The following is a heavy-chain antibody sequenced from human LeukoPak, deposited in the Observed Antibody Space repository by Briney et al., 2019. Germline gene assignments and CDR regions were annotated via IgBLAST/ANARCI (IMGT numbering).Heavy chain of an antibody. CDR3: ARDSPRTGP. J-gene: IGHJ5*02. D-gene: IGHD1-1*01. CDR1: GFTFSSYW. V-gene: IGHV3-74*01. CDR2: IDGDGRIA. Sequence: GGSLRLSCAASGFTFSSYWMHWVRQVPGQGLVWVSHIDGDGRIAHYGDSVKGRYTISRDNAKNTVYLQMDSLRAEDTAVYYCARDSPRTGPWGQGILVIVSS.